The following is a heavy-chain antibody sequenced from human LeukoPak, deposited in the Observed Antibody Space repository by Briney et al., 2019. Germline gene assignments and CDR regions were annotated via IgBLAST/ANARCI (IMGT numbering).Heavy chain of an antibody. D-gene: IGHD3-3*01. J-gene: IGHJ4*02. CDR3: ARGRGDYDFWSGYYQLDY. CDR2: MNPNSGNT. Sequence: ASVKVSCKASGYTFTSYDINWVRQATGQGLEWMGWMNPNSGNTGYAQKFQGRVTMTRNISISTAYMELSSLRSEDTAVYYCARGRGDYDFWSGYYQLDYWGQGTLVTVSS. V-gene: IGHV1-8*01. CDR1: GYTFTSYD.